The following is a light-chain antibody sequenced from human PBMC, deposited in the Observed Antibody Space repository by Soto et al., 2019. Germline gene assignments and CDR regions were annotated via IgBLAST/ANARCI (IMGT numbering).Light chain of an antibody. CDR3: QQYETFSGT. CDR1: QTISSW. Sequence: DIQLTQSPSTLSGSLGDRGTLTCRASQTISSWLAWYQQKPGKAPKLLIYKASTLKSGVPSRFRGSGSGTEFTLTISSLKPDDFETYYCQQYETFSGTFGPGTKVDIK. V-gene: IGKV1-5*03. CDR2: KAS. J-gene: IGKJ1*01.